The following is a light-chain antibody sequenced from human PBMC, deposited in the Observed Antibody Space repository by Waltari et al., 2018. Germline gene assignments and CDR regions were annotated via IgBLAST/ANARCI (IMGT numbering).Light chain of an antibody. V-gene: IGLV2-14*03. Sequence: QSALTQPASVSGSPGQSITLSCTRPSSDVGGYNFFSWYQHPPGNAPKLMLYDVTKRPSGVSDRFSGSKSGNRASLTISGLQAEDEADYYCSSYTSTNALLFGGGTKLTVL. J-gene: IGLJ2*01. CDR1: SSDVGGYNF. CDR2: DVT. CDR3: SSYTSTNALL.